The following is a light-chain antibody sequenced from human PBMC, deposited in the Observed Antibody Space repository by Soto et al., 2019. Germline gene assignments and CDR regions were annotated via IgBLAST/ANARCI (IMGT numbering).Light chain of an antibody. CDR1: SSDVGGYNY. J-gene: IGLJ1*01. CDR2: DVS. V-gene: IGLV2-14*01. Sequence: QSALTQPASVSGSPGQSITISCTGTSSDVGGYNYVSWYQQHPGKAPKLMIYDVSNRPSGVSNRFSGSKSGNTASLTISGLQAEDEADYYCSSYTSSSTLPGVFGTGTKVTVL. CDR3: SSYTSSSTLPGV.